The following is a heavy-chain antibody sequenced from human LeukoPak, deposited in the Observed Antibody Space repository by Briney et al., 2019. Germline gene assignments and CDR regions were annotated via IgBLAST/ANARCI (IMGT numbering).Heavy chain of an antibody. D-gene: IGHD1-26*01. Sequence: KPSETLSLTCTVSGGSINTYYWSWIWQPPGKGLEWIGYVYYSGSTNYNPSLKSRVTISVDTSKNQFSLRLSSVTAADTAVYYCARDRVGATSYYFDHWCRGTLVIVSS. CDR1: GGSINTYY. CDR2: VYYSGST. J-gene: IGHJ4*02. V-gene: IGHV4-59*01. CDR3: ARDRVGATSYYFDH.